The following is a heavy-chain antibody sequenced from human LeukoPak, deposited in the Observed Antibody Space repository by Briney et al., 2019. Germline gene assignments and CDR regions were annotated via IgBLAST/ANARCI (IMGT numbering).Heavy chain of an antibody. CDR1: GYTFTGYY. CDR2: INPNSGGT. D-gene: IGHD3-10*01. V-gene: IGHV1-2*02. CDR3: ARDKQAVVRGVIANWFDP. Sequence: ASVKVSCKASGYTFTGYYMHWVRQAPGQGLEWMGWINPNSGGTNYAQKFQGRVTMTRDTSISTAYMELSRLRSDDTAVYYCARDKQAVVRGVIANWFDPWGQGTLATVSS. J-gene: IGHJ5*02.